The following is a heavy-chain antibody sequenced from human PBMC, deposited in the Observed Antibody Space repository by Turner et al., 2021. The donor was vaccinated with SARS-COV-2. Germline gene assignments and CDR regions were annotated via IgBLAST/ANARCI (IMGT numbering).Heavy chain of an antibody. CDR2: ISSSSSTI. D-gene: IGHD5-18*01. CDR1: GFTFSNYS. V-gene: IGHV3-48*01. J-gene: IGHJ6*02. Sequence: EVQLVESGGGLVQPGGSLRLSCAASGFTFSNYSMNWVRQAQGKGLEWVSYISSSSSTIYYADSVKGRFTISRDNAKNSLYLQMNSLRAEDTAVYYCARERGYSYGPYYYGMDVWGQGTTVTVSS. CDR3: ARERGYSYGPYYYGMDV.